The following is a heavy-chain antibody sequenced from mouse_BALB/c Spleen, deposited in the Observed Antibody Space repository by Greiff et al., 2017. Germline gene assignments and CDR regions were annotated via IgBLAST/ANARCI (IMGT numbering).Heavy chain of an antibody. V-gene: IGHV1-80*01. CDR1: GYAFSSYW. CDR2: IYPGDGDT. CDR3: ARSLLRPYYFDY. J-gene: IGHJ2*01. D-gene: IGHD1-2*01. Sequence: VKVVESGAELVRPGSSVKISCKASGYAFSSYWMNWVKQRPGQGLEWIGQIYPGDGDTNYNGKFKGKATLTADKSSSTAYMQLSSLTSEDSAVYFCARSLLRPYYFDYWGQGTTLTVSS.